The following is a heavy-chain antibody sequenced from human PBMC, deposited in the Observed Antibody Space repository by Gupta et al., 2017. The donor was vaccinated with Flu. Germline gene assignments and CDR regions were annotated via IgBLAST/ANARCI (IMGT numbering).Heavy chain of an antibody. CDR2: IFSNDEK. V-gene: IGHV2-26*01. J-gene: IGHJ4*02. CDR1: GFSLSNARMG. D-gene: IGHD2-21*02. CDR3: ARIRDCGGDCYHFDY. Sequence: QVTLKESGPVLVKPTETLTLTCTVSGFSLSNARMGVSWIRQPPGKALEWLAHIFSNDEKSYSTSLKSRLTISKDTSKSQVVLTMTNMDPVDTATYYCARIRDCGGDCYHFDYWGQGTLVTVSS.